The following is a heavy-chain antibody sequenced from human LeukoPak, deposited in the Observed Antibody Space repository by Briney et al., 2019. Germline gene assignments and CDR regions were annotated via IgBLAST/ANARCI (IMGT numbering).Heavy chain of an antibody. CDR1: GFSFSNYV. J-gene: IGHJ3*02. CDR3: ARDRDGGFAFDI. V-gene: IGHV3-64*01. CDR2: IMPNGETR. Sequence: GGSLRLSCTASGFSFSNYVMHWVRQAPGKGLEYVSAIMPNGETRGYANSMKGRFTISRDNSKNTLYLQMGSLRAEDMAIYYCARDRDGGFAFDIWGQGTLVTVSS. D-gene: IGHD2-15*01.